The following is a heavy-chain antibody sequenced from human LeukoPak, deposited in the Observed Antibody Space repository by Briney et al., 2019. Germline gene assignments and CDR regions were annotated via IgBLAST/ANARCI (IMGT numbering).Heavy chain of an antibody. CDR2: ISASGGST. CDR1: GFTFSNYA. CDR3: AKDRTYSSSWPPGWFDP. Sequence: RPGGSLRLSCAASGFTFSNYAMNWVRQAPGKGLEWVSGISASGGSTYYADSVKGRFTISRDNSKNTLYLQMNSLRAEDTAIYYCAKDRTYSSSWPPGWFDPWGQGTLVTVSS. V-gene: IGHV3-23*01. J-gene: IGHJ5*02. D-gene: IGHD6-13*01.